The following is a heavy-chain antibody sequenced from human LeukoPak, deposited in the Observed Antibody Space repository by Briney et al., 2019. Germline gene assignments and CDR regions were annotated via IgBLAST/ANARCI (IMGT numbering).Heavy chain of an antibody. D-gene: IGHD5-24*01. CDR2: ISYDGSNQ. CDR3: ARGGCCRDRYSYGNY. Sequence: PGGSLRLSCAASGFSFSSYAMNWVRQAPGKGLEWVAVISYDGSNQYYADSVKGRFTISRDNSKNTLNLQMNSLRTEDTAVYYCARGGCCRDRYSYGNYWGQGTLVTASS. CDR1: GFSFSSYA. J-gene: IGHJ4*02. V-gene: IGHV3-30-3*01.